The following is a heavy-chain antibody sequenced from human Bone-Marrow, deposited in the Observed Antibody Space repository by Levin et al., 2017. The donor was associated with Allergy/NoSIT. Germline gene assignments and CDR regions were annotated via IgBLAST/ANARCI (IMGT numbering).Heavy chain of an antibody. CDR2: INSDGSST. CDR3: ARDSLLSIVGATFDY. V-gene: IGHV3-74*01. Sequence: LSLTCAASGFTFSSYWMHWVRHAPGKGLVWVSDINSDGSSTSYADSVKGRFTISRDNAKNTLYLQMNSLRAEDTAVYYCARDSLLSIVGATFDYWGQGTLVTVSS. D-gene: IGHD1-26*01. J-gene: IGHJ4*02. CDR1: GFTFSSYW.